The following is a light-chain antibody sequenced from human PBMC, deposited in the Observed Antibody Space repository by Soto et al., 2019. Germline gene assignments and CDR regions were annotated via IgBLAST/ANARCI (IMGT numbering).Light chain of an antibody. J-gene: IGKJ4*01. CDR1: QNVLNRANEKSY. CDR3: QQYFNTPLT. Sequence: DIVMTQSPDSLAVSLGERATINCKSSQNVLNRANEKSYIAWYQQKPGQPPKLLIYWASTRESDVPDRFSGSGSATDFTLTISSLPAGDVAVYFCQQYFNTPLTFGGGTKVEIK. CDR2: WAS. V-gene: IGKV4-1*01.